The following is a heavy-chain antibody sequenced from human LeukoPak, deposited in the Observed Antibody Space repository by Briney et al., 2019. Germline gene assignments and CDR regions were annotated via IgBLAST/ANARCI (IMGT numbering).Heavy chain of an antibody. Sequence: KTGGSLRLSCAASGFTFSSYSMNWVRQAPGKGLEWVSSISSSSSYIYYADSVKGRFTISRDNAKNSLYLQMNSLRAEDTAVYYCARLIEDVLLWFGELFPLDYWGQGTLVTVSS. J-gene: IGHJ4*02. CDR2: ISSSSSYI. D-gene: IGHD3-10*01. CDR3: ARLIEDVLLWFGELFPLDY. V-gene: IGHV3-21*01. CDR1: GFTFSSYS.